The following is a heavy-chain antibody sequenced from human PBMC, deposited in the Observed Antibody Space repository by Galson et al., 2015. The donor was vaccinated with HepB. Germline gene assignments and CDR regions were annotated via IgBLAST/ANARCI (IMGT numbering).Heavy chain of an antibody. CDR1: GFTFSAYL. D-gene: IGHD2-21*02. CDR3: ARDHVCGDDCSDAFDI. V-gene: IGHV3-7*03. J-gene: IGHJ3*02. Sequence: SLRLSCAASGFTFSAYLMSWVRQAPGKGLEWVANIRQDGSGRYYVDSVKGRFTISRDNAKKSLYLEMNSLRAEDTAVYYCARDHVCGDDCSDAFDIWGQGTMVTVSS. CDR2: IRQDGSGR.